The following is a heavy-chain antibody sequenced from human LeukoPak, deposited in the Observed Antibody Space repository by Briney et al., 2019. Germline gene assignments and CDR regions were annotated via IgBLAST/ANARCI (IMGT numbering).Heavy chain of an antibody. J-gene: IGHJ5*02. CDR1: GGTFSSYA. CDR2: IIPILGIA. D-gene: IGHD3-9*01. V-gene: IGHV1-69*04. CDR3: ARGYYDILTGYYNWFDP. Sequence: GASVKVSCKASGGTFSSYAISWVRQAPGQGLEWMGRIIPILGIANYAQKFQGRVTITADKSTSTAYMELSSLRSEDTAAYYCARGYYDILTGYYNWFDPWGQGTLVTVSS.